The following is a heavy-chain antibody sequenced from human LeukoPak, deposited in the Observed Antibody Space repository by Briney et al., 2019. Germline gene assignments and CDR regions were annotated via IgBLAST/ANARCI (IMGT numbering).Heavy chain of an antibody. J-gene: IGHJ5*02. Sequence: ASVKISCKASGYTFTCYYMHWVRQATGQGLEWMGWINPNSGGTNYAQKFQGRVTMTRDTSISTAYMELSRLRSDDTAVYYCAGGIVVVPAAPFDPWGQGTLVTVSS. CDR3: AGGIVVVPAAPFDP. CDR2: INPNSGGT. D-gene: IGHD2-2*01. V-gene: IGHV1-2*02. CDR1: GYTFTCYY.